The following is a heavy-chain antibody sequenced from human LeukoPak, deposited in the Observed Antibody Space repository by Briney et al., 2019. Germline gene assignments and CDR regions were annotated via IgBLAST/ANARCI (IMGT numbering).Heavy chain of an antibody. CDR1: GYSISSGYY. V-gene: IGHV4-38-2*01. Sequence: PSETLSLTCAVSGYSISSGYYWGWIRQPPGKGPEWIGSIYHSGSTYYNPSPKSRVTISVDTSKNQFSLKLSSVTAADTAVYYCAGGLAYCSSTSCHDYWGQGTLVTVSS. CDR2: IYHSGST. D-gene: IGHD2-2*01. CDR3: AGGLAYCSSTSCHDY. J-gene: IGHJ4*02.